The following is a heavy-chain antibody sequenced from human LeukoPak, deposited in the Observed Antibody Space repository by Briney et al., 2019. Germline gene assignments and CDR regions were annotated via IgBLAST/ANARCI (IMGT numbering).Heavy chain of an antibody. Sequence: GGSLRLSCAASGFTFSSYSMNWVRQAPGKGLEWVSSISSSSSFIYYADSVKGRFTISRDNAKNSLYLQMNSLRAEDTAVYYCARAGGWGYSSSSGYYFDYWGQGTLVTVSS. D-gene: IGHD6-6*01. CDR3: ARAGGWGYSSSSGYYFDY. J-gene: IGHJ4*02. CDR1: GFTFSSYS. V-gene: IGHV3-21*01. CDR2: ISSSSSFI.